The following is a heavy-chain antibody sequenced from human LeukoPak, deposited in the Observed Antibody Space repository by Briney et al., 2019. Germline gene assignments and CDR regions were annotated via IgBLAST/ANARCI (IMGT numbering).Heavy chain of an antibody. Sequence: SETLSLTCTVSGASISSYYWTWIRQSPGKGPEYIGNVFYTGRTNYNPSLKSRVTVSLDTSKNQFSLRLNSVTAADTAVYYCARGWGYCSGGDCYFTYFDSWGQGSLAIVSP. V-gene: IGHV4-59*01. CDR2: VFYTGRT. D-gene: IGHD2-15*01. CDR1: GASISSYY. CDR3: ARGWGYCSGGDCYFTYFDS. J-gene: IGHJ4*02.